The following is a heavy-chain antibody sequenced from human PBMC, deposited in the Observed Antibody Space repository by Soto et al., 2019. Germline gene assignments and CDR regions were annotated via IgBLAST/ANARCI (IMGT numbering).Heavy chain of an antibody. V-gene: IGHV2-5*02. Sequence: QITLKESGPTLVKPTQTLTLTCTFSGFSLSTSGVGVGWIRQPPGKALEWLALIYWDDDKRYSPSLKSRLTITKDTSKNQVVLTMTNMDPVDTATYYCAHSPYCSGGSCYSGNWFDPWGQGTLVTVSS. CDR1: GFSLSTSGVG. D-gene: IGHD2-15*01. CDR3: AHSPYCSGGSCYSGNWFDP. CDR2: IYWDDDK. J-gene: IGHJ5*02.